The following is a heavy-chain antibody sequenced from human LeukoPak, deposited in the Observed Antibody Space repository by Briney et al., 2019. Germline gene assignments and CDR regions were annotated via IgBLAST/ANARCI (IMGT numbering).Heavy chain of an antibody. D-gene: IGHD3-10*01. CDR2: IKSTPDGGTT. V-gene: IGHV3-15*01. J-gene: IGHJ5*02. CDR1: GFSFSNTW. CDR3: TRYTSGSSVS. Sequence: GGSLRLSCAASGFSFSNTWMTWVRQAPGKGLEWVGRIKSTPDGGTTEYAAPVKGRFTISRDDSKNTLYLQMNSPKTEDTAVYYCTRYTSGSSVSWGQGTLVTVSS.